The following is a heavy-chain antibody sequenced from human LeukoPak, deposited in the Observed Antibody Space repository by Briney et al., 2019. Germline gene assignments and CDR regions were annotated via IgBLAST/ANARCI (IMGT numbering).Heavy chain of an antibody. Sequence: GGTLRLSCAASGFTLSSYGMSWVRQAPGKGLEWVSGISGSGGSTYYADSVKGRFTISRDNSKNTLYLQMNSLRAEDTAVYYCARGPSGYHNTGGQGTLVTVSS. D-gene: IGHD5-12*01. CDR1: GFTLSSYG. V-gene: IGHV3-23*01. CDR2: ISGSGGST. CDR3: ARGPSGYHNT. J-gene: IGHJ4*02.